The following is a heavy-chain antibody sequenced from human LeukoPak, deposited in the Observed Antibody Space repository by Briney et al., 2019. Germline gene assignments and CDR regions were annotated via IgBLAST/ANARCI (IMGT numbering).Heavy chain of an antibody. CDR2: ISAYNGNT. CDR1: GYTFTSYG. Sequence: ASVKVSCKASGYTFTSYGISWVRQAPGQGLEWMGWISAYNGNTNYAQKLQGRVTMTTDTSTSTAYMELRSLRSGDTAVYYCARDYDDILTGNRPNSRFDPWGQGTLVTVSS. J-gene: IGHJ5*02. D-gene: IGHD3-9*01. V-gene: IGHV1-18*01. CDR3: ARDYDDILTGNRPNSRFDP.